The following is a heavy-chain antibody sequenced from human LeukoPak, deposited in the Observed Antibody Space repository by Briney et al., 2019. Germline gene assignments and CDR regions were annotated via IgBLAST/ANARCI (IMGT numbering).Heavy chain of an antibody. J-gene: IGHJ3*02. Sequence: PSETLSLTCTVSGGSISSYYWSWIRQPPGKGLEWIGYIYYSGSTNYNPSLKSRVTISVDTSKNQFSLKLSSVTAADTAVSYCARDKAPARLYYDSSGYDIRGQGTMVTVSS. CDR1: GGSISSYY. CDR2: IYYSGST. V-gene: IGHV4-59*01. CDR3: ARDKAPARLYYDSSGYDI. D-gene: IGHD3-22*01.